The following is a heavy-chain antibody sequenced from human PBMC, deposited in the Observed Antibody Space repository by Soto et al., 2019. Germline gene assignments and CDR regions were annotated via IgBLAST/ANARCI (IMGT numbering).Heavy chain of an antibody. J-gene: IGHJ4*02. Sequence: SETLSLTCSVSGGSVTGGSYYWNWIRQPPGMAPEWIGFMYFTGNTNYNPSLKGRVTISVDTSKNHFSLTLTSLTAADTAVYYCARGRRGDAAFESWGQGTLVTVSS. CDR2: MYFTGNT. V-gene: IGHV4-61*03. CDR1: GGSVTGGSYY. D-gene: IGHD7-27*01. CDR3: ARGRRGDAAFES.